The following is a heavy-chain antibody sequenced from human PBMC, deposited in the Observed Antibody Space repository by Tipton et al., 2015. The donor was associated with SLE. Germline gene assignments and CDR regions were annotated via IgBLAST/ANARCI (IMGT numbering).Heavy chain of an antibody. CDR1: GLTVNSNR. V-gene: IGHV3-48*01. Sequence: SLRLSCTASGLTVNSNRMSWVRQAPGKGLEWVSYISSSSSTIYYADSMKGRFSISRDNAKKSLFLQMDSLRAEDTAVYYCVRVTHYYGSGSYYNAFDIWGQGTMVTVSP. CDR3: VRVTHYYGSGSYYNAFDI. J-gene: IGHJ3*02. CDR2: ISSSSSTI. D-gene: IGHD3-10*01.